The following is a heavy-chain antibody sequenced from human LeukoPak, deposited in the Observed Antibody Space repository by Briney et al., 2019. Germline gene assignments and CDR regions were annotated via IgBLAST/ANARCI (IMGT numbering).Heavy chain of an antibody. CDR3: ATTLTIFGVVRIGYFDY. J-gene: IGHJ4*02. CDR2: IYHSGST. Sequence: SETLSLTCTVSGGSISSGYYWGWIRPPPGKGLEWIGSIYHSGSTYYNPSLKSRVTISVDTSKNQFSLKLSSVTAADTAVYYCATTLTIFGVVRIGYFDYWGQGTLVTVSS. D-gene: IGHD3-3*01. V-gene: IGHV4-38-2*02. CDR1: GGSISSGYY.